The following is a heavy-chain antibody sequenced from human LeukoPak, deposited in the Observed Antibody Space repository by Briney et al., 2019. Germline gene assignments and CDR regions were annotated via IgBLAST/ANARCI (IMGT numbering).Heavy chain of an antibody. D-gene: IGHD6-13*01. V-gene: IGHV4-34*01. J-gene: IGHJ4*02. CDR3: ARGRKVLAAAGAHLKIFDY. Sequence: SETLSLTCAVYGGSFSGYYWSWIRQPPGKGLEWIGEINHSGSTNYNPSLKSRVTISVDTSKNQFSLKLSSVTAADTAVYYCARGRKVLAAAGAHLKIFDYWGQGTLVTVPS. CDR2: INHSGST. CDR1: GGSFSGYY.